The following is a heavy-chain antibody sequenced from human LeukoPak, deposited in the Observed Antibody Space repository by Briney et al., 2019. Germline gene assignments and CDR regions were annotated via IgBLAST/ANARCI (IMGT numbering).Heavy chain of an antibody. J-gene: IGHJ4*02. V-gene: IGHV4-31*03. CDR1: GGSISSGGYY. CDR3: ARVRRDADANQFDY. CDR2: IYYSGST. Sequence: SQTLSLTCTVSGGSISSGGYYWSWIRQRPGKGLECIGYIYYSGSTYYNPSLKSRVTISVDTSKNQFSLKLSSVTAADTAVYYCARVRRDADANQFDYWGQGTLVTVSS. D-gene: IGHD4/OR15-4a*01.